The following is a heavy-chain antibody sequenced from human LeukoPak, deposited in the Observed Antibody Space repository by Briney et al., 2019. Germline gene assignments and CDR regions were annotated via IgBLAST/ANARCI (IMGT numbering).Heavy chain of an antibody. J-gene: IGHJ4*02. CDR1: GFTFTSYG. CDR2: IRHDGSYK. V-gene: IGHV3-30*02. D-gene: IGHD1-26*01. Sequence: RGSLTLSCLVSGFTFTSYGVHCVRQAPGNGLEWVASIRHDGSYKDYADSVKVRFTISRDNSKNTLYLQMNSLTTEDTAVYYCAKSPWDGKFRAYFDYWGQGTLVTVSS. CDR3: AKSPWDGKFRAYFDY.